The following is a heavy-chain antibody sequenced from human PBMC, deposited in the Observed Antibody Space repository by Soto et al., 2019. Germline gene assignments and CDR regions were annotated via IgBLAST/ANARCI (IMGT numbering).Heavy chain of an antibody. V-gene: IGHV1-18*01. D-gene: IGHD6-13*01. CDR1: GYTFTSYG. J-gene: IGHJ6*02. CDR2: ISDYNGNT. CDR3: ASFSIAAADPYGMDV. Sequence: QVQLVQSGAEVKKPGASVKVSCKASGYTFTSYGISWVRQAPGQWPEGMGRISDYNGNTNYAQKLQGRVTMTTDASTSTADMELRSLRSDDTAVYYCASFSIAAADPYGMDVWGQGTTVTVSS.